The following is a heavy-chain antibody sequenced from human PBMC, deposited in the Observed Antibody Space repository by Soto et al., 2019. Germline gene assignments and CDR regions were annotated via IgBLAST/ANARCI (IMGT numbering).Heavy chain of an antibody. CDR1: GGTFSSYA. CDR3: ARVIPTGGVSSGWYDWHRYYYGMDV. CDR2: IIPIFGTA. D-gene: IGHD6-19*01. J-gene: IGHJ6*02. V-gene: IGHV1-69*05. Sequence: QVQLVQSGAEVKKPGSSVKVSCKASGGTFSSYAISWVRQAPGQGLEWMGGIIPIFGTANYAQKFQGRVTITRGESTSTGDMGLSSLRSEETAVYYCARVIPTGGVSSGWYDWHRYYYGMDVWGQGTTVTVSS.